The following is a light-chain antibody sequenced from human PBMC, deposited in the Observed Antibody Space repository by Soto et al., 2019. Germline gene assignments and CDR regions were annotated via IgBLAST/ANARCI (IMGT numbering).Light chain of an antibody. J-gene: IGLJ2*01. Sequence: QSVLTQPPSASGSPGQSVTISCTGTSSDVGGYNYISWYQQHPGKATKLMISEVSKRPSGVPDRFSGSKSGNTASLTVSGLQAEDEADYYCSSFAGNNNLVFGGGTKVTVL. CDR1: SSDVGGYNY. CDR3: SSFAGNNNLV. V-gene: IGLV2-8*01. CDR2: EVS.